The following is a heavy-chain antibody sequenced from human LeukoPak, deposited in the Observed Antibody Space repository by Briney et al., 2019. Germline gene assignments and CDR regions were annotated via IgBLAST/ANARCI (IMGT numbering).Heavy chain of an antibody. D-gene: IGHD3-10*01. CDR3: ARDLGWFGESY. CDR2: ISGSGGST. V-gene: IGHV3-23*01. Sequence: GGTLRLSCAASGFTFSSYGMSWVRQAPGKGLEWVSAISGSGGSTYYADSVKGRFTISRDNAKNSLYLQMNSLRAEDTAVYYCARDLGWFGESYWGQGTLVTVSS. CDR1: GFTFSSYG. J-gene: IGHJ4*02.